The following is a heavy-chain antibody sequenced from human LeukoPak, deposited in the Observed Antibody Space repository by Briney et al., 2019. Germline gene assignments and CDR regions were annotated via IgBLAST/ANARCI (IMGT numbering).Heavy chain of an antibody. Sequence: PGGSLKLSCAASGFTFSGYDFHWVRQATGRGLEWVSAIGTVGDTHYLDSMKGRFTISRENAKNSLYLQMNSLRAGDTAVYYCARETGDVLLGAFDIWGQGTMVTVSS. D-gene: IGHD3-10*01. CDR1: GFTFSGYD. CDR3: ARETGDVLLGAFDI. J-gene: IGHJ3*02. CDR2: IGTVGDT. V-gene: IGHV3-13*04.